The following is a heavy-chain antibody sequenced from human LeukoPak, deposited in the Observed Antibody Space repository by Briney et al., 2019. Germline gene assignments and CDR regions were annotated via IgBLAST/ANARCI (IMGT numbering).Heavy chain of an antibody. D-gene: IGHD6-19*01. J-gene: IGHJ4*02. CDR1: GFTFSSYA. V-gene: IGHV3-23*01. CDR2: ISGSGGST. Sequence: GGSLRLSCAASGFTFSSYAMSWLRQAPGKGLEWVSAISGSGGSTYYADSVMSRFTISRDNSKNTLHLQMNSLRAEDTGIYYCAKEKTGWSGVIDSWGQGTQVTVSS. CDR3: AKEKTGWSGVIDS.